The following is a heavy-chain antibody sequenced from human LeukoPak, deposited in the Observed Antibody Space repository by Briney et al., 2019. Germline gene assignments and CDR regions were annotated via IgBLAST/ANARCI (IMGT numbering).Heavy chain of an antibody. CDR2: INHSGST. J-gene: IGHJ4*02. V-gene: IGHV4-34*01. CDR1: GGSFSGYY. CDR3: ARGLVVVDDFDY. Sequence: SGTLSLTCAVYGGSFSGYYWSWIRQPPGKGLEWIGEINHSGSTNYNPSLKSRVTISVDTSKNQFSLKLSSVTAADTAVYYCARGLVVVDDFDYWGQGTLVTVSS. D-gene: IGHD2-2*01.